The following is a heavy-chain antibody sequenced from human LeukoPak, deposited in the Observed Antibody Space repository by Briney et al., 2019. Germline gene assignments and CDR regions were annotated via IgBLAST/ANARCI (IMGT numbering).Heavy chain of an antibody. Sequence: GGSLRLSCAASGFTFSSYEMNWVRQAPGKGLEWVSYISSSGSTIYYADSVKGRFTISSDNAKNSLYLQMNSLRAEDTAVYYCARGGSGRRPSPPDYWGQGTLVTVSS. J-gene: IGHJ4*02. CDR2: ISSSGSTI. D-gene: IGHD6-19*01. CDR3: ARGGSGRRPSPPDY. CDR1: GFTFSSYE. V-gene: IGHV3-48*03.